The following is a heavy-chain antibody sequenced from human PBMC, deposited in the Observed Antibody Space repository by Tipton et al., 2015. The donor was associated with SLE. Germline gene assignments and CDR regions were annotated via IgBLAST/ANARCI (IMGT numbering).Heavy chain of an antibody. CDR1: GYSFTIYW. D-gene: IGHD3-22*01. CDR3: VRGHYYDSGGYSFDY. CDR2: IYPGDSDA. V-gene: IGHV5-51*01. J-gene: IGHJ4*02. Sequence: QSGPEVKKPGESLKISCKGSGYSFTIYWIGWVRQIPGKGLEWMGIIYPGDSDARYSPSFQGQVIISADKSTSTAYLQWSSLKASDTAMYYCVRGHYYDSGGYSFDYWGQGTLVTVSS.